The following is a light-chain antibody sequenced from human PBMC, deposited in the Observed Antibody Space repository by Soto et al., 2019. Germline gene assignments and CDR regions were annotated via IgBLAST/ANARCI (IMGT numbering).Light chain of an antibody. CDR3: IPALPSLT. Sequence: EIVMTHSPLTLTDTPGEPASISCRSSQGLLYNNTYNYLDWYVQKPGQSPQLLIYFGSIRAPGVPDRLSGSGSGTDFSLKINRVEGGDGGTYYCIPALPSLTFGQGTRLEIK. CDR1: QGLLYNNTYNY. CDR2: FGS. J-gene: IGKJ5*01. V-gene: IGKV2-28*01.